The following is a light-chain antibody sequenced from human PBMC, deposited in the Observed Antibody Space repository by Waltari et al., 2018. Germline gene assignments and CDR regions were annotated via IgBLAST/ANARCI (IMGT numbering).Light chain of an antibody. J-gene: IGKJ5*01. CDR3: QQYASPPIT. Sequence: EILLTQSPGTLSLSPGERATLSCRASQNVGKNYLGWYQQRPGQPPSLLIFGASNRATGIPDRFSGSGSGTDFTLTISRLESEDFAVYFCQQYASPPITFGQGTRLE. CDR1: QNVGKNY. V-gene: IGKV3-20*01. CDR2: GAS.